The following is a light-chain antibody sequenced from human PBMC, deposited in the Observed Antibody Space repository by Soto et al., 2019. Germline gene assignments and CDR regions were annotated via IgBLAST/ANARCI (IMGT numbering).Light chain of an antibody. J-gene: IGLJ2*01. CDR1: SSDVGGYNY. Sequence: QSVLTQPASVSGSPGQSITMSCTGTSSDVGGYNYVSWYQQHPGKAPKLMIYEVSNRPSRVSNRFSGSKSGNTASLTISGLQAEDEAHYYCSSYTNTRSYVVFGGGTKLTVL. CDR3: SSYTNTRSYVV. CDR2: EVS. V-gene: IGLV2-14*01.